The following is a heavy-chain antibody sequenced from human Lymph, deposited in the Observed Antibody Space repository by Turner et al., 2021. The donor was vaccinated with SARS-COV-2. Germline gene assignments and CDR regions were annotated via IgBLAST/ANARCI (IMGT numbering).Heavy chain of an antibody. CDR3: ATVLCTGSSCYYYGMDV. CDR2: FDPEEGEI. J-gene: IGHJ6*02. V-gene: IGHV1-24*01. Sequence: QVQRVQSGAEVKKPGASVKVSCKVSGYTFTELSIHWVRKAPGNGLEWMGGFDPEEGEIISAQKFQGRVTMTEDTSTDTAYMELSSLRSEDTAVYYCATVLCTGSSCYYYGMDVWGQGTTVTVSS. CDR1: GYTFTELS. D-gene: IGHD2-15*01.